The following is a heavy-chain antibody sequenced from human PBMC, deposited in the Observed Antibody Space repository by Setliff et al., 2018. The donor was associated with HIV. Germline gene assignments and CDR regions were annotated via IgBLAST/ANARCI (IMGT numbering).Heavy chain of an antibody. Sequence: SETLSLTCTVSGGSISSHYWSWIRQPPGKGLEWIGYIYYSGSTNYNPSLKSRVTISVDTSKNQFSLKLSSVTAADTAVYYCARAAAAGTRCFDLWGRGTLVTVSS. V-gene: IGHV4-59*11. D-gene: IGHD6-13*01. CDR1: GGSISSHY. CDR3: ARAAAAGTRCFDL. J-gene: IGHJ2*01. CDR2: IYYSGST.